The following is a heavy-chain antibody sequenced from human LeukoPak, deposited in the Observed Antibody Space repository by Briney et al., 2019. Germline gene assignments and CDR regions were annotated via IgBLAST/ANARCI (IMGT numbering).Heavy chain of an antibody. CDR1: GFTFSASG. D-gene: IGHD2-2*01. CDR3: ARTYCSSASCWWHFDY. J-gene: IGHJ4*02. CDR2: IYYSGST. V-gene: IGHV4-59*01. Sequence: GSLRLSCATSGFTFSASGMNWVRQAPGKGLEWIGYIYYSGSTNYNPSLKSRVTISVDTSKNQFSLKLSSVTAADTAVYYCARTYCSSASCWWHFDYWGQGTLVTVSS.